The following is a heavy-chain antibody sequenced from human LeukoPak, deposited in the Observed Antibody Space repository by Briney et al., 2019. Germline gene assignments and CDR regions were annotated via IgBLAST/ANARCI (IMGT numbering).Heavy chain of an antibody. CDR2: IYYGGST. J-gene: IGHJ5*02. CDR1: GGSISSYY. D-gene: IGHD2-15*01. CDR3: ARVVVAATYNWFDP. Sequence: SETLSLTCTVSGGSISSYYWSWIRQPPGKGLEWIGYIYYGGSTNYNPSLKSRVTISVDTSKNQFSLKLSSVTAADTAVYYCARVVVAATYNWFDPWGQGTLVTVSS. V-gene: IGHV4-59*01.